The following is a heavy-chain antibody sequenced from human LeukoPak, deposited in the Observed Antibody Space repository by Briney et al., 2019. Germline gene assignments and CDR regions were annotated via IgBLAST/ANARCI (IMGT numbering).Heavy chain of an antibody. CDR1: GYTFTSYG. J-gene: IGHJ4*02. CDR3: GRVGRFGDREMMDY. CDR2: ISAYNGNT. V-gene: IGHV1-18*01. Sequence: ASVKVSCKASGYTFTSYGISWVRQDPGQGLEWMGWISAYNGNTNYAQKLQGRVTMTTDTSTSTAYMELRSLRSDDTAVYYWGRVGRFGDREMMDYWGQGTLVTVSS. D-gene: IGHD3-10*01.